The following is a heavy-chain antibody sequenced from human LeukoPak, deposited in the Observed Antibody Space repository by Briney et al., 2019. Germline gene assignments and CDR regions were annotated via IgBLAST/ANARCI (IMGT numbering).Heavy chain of an antibody. V-gene: IGHV3-21*01. CDR2: ISSSSSYI. D-gene: IGHD6-13*01. CDR3: AKVGSSWHFDY. J-gene: IGHJ4*02. CDR1: GFTFSSYS. Sequence: GGSLRLSCAASGFTFSSYSMNWVRQTPGKGMEWVSSISSSSSYIYYADSVKGRFTISRDNAKNSLYLQMNSLRAEDTAVYYCAKVGSSWHFDYWGQGTLVTVSS.